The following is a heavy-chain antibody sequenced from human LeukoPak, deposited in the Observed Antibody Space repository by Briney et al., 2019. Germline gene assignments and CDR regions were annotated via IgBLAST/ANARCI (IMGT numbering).Heavy chain of an antibody. CDR2: ISSSSSYI. CDR1: GFTFSSYS. Sequence: GGSLRLSCAASGFTFSSYSMNWVRQAPGKGLEWVSSISSSSSYIYYADSVKGRFTISRDNAKNSLYLQMNSLRAEDTAVYYCARDKHRYYDSSGYADYWGQGTLVTVSS. CDR3: ARDKHRYYDSSGYADY. D-gene: IGHD3-22*01. V-gene: IGHV3-21*04. J-gene: IGHJ4*02.